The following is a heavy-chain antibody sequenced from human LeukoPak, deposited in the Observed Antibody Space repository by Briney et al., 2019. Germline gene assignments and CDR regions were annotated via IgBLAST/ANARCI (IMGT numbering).Heavy chain of an antibody. D-gene: IGHD3-16*01. J-gene: IGHJ6*02. Sequence: GGSLRLSCAASGFTFSSYWMNWPRQAPGKGLEWVAIINHNGNVNYYVDSVKGRFTTSRDNAKNSLYLQMSNLRAEDTAVYFCARGGGLDVWGQGATVTVSS. CDR2: INHNGNVN. CDR1: GFTFSSYW. CDR3: ARGGGLDV. V-gene: IGHV3-7*03.